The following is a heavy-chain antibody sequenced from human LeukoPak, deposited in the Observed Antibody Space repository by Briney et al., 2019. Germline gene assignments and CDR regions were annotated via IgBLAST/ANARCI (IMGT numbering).Heavy chain of an antibody. CDR3: AREMGDKYSSSWALDL. V-gene: IGHV3-13*01. CDR1: GFTFSNSD. Sequence: GGSLRLTCAASGFTFSNSDMHWVRQAAGKGLEWVSAIGTVGDTYYPDSVKGRFIISRENAKNSLYLQMNSLRAGDTAVYYCAREMGDKYSSSWALDLWGRGTLVTVSS. CDR2: IGTVGDT. D-gene: IGHD6-13*01. J-gene: IGHJ2*01.